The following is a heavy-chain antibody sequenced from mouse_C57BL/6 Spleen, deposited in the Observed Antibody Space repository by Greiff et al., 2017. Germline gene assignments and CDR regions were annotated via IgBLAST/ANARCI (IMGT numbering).Heavy chain of an antibody. CDR1: GYAFSSSW. CDR2: IYPGDGDT. V-gene: IGHV1-82*01. J-gene: IGHJ3*01. CDR3: ESEDTGAY. D-gene: IGHD5-1-1*01. Sequence: VKLQQSGPELVKPGASVKISCRASGYAFSSSWMNWVKQRPGKGLEWIGRIYPGDGDTNYNGKFKGKATLTADKSSSTAYMQISSLTAEDSAVYFCESEDTGAYWGQGTLVTVSA.